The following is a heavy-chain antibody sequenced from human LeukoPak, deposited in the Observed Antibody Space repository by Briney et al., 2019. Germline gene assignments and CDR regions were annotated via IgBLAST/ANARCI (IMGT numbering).Heavy chain of an antibody. Sequence: ASVKVSCKASGYTFTIYGISWVRQAPGQGLEWMGWISVYNGNTNYAQKLQGRVTMTTDTSKSIAYMELRSLRSDDTAVYYCARTGWFGENMDVWGKGTTVTISS. CDR1: GYTFTIYG. CDR2: ISVYNGNT. D-gene: IGHD3-10*01. J-gene: IGHJ6*03. V-gene: IGHV1-18*01. CDR3: ARTGWFGENMDV.